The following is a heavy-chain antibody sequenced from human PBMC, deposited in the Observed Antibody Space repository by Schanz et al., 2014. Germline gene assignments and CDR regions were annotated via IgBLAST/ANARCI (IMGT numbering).Heavy chain of an antibody. J-gene: IGHJ4*02. CDR3: ARGFDFWDR. CDR2: INPSGGST. Sequence: QVQLVQSGAEVKKPGASVKVSCKTSGYTFTEYTMYWVRQAPGQGLEWMGWINPSGGSTTYALRFQGRLTMTTDTSTSTAYMELRSLRSDDTAVYYCARGFDFWDRWGQGTLVIVSS. V-gene: IGHV1-46*01. D-gene: IGHD3-3*01. CDR1: GYTFTEYT.